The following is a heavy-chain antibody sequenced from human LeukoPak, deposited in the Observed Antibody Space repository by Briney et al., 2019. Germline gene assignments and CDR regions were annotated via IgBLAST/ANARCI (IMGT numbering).Heavy chain of an antibody. CDR2: ISGGGGST. J-gene: IGHJ4*02. CDR1: GFTFSSYA. CDR3: AKTLGSSGWYYFDY. V-gene: IGHV3-23*01. D-gene: IGHD6-19*01. Sequence: GGSLRLSCAASGFTFSSYAMSWVRQAPGKGLEWVSAISGGGGSTYYADSVKGRFTISRDNSKNTLYLQMNSLRAEDTAVYYCAKTLGSSGWYYFDYWGQGTLVTVSS.